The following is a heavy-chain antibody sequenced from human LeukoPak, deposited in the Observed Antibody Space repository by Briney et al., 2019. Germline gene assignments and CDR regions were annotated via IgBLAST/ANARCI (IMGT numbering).Heavy chain of an antibody. CDR1: GFIFNDYG. Sequence: GRSLRLSCAASGFIFNDYGMHWVRQAPGKGLEWVAVISYDGSNKYYADSVKGRFTISRDNSKNTLYLQMNSLRAEDTAVYYCARAWAEDYYFDYWGQGTLVTVSS. CDR2: ISYDGSNK. D-gene: IGHD3/OR15-3a*01. CDR3: ARAWAEDYYFDY. J-gene: IGHJ4*02. V-gene: IGHV3-30*06.